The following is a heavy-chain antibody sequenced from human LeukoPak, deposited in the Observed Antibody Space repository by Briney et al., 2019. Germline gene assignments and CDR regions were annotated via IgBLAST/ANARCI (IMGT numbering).Heavy chain of an antibody. CDR1: GGFISSYY. CDR3: TRDIVLPTAYWYFDL. CDR2: IYSSGTT. V-gene: IGHV4-4*07. D-gene: IGHD2-2*01. Sequence: SETLSLTCTVSGGFISSYYWSWLRQPAGKGLEWLGRIYSSGTTNYSPALKRRVTMSVDKSKNQFSLKLSSVTAADTAVYFCTRDIVLPTAYWYFDLWGRGTLVTVSS. J-gene: IGHJ2*01.